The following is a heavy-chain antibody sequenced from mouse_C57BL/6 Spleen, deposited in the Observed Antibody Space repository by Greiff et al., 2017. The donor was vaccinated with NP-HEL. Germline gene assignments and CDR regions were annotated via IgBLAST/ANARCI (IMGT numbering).Heavy chain of an antibody. CDR1: GYTFTSYW. V-gene: IGHV1-64*01. CDR2: IHPNSGST. CDR3: ARDWEGYYFDY. Sequence: VQLQQPGAELVKPGASVKLSCKASGYTFTSYWMHWVKQRPGQGLEWIGMIHPNSGSTNYNEKFKSKATLTVDKSSSTAYMQLSSLTSEDSAVYYCARDWEGYYFDYWGQGTTLTVSS. J-gene: IGHJ2*01. D-gene: IGHD4-1*01.